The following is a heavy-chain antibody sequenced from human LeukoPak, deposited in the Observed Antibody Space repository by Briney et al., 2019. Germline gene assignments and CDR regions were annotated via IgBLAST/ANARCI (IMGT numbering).Heavy chain of an antibody. CDR1: GASISSGDYY. Sequence: SETLSLTCTVSGASISSGDYYWSWIRQPPGKGLEWIGYIYYSGSTYYNPSLKSRVTISVDTSKNQFSLKLSSVTAADTAVYYCARMYYDYVSRGYYFDYWGQGTLVTVSS. D-gene: IGHD3-16*01. J-gene: IGHJ4*02. V-gene: IGHV4-30-4*01. CDR2: IYYSGST. CDR3: ARMYYDYVSRGYYFDY.